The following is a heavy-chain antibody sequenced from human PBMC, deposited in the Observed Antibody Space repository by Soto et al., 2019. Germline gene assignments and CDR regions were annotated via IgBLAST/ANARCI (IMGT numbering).Heavy chain of an antibody. J-gene: IGHJ4*02. D-gene: IGHD3-22*01. Sequence: SETLSLTCTVSGGSVSSGSYYWSWIRQPPGKGLEWIGYIYYSGSTNYNPSLKSRVTISVDTSKNQSSLKLSSVTAADTAVYYCAKFSSGYGYYFDYWGQGTLVTVSS. CDR2: IYYSGST. V-gene: IGHV4-61*01. CDR1: GGSVSSGSYY. CDR3: AKFSSGYGYYFDY.